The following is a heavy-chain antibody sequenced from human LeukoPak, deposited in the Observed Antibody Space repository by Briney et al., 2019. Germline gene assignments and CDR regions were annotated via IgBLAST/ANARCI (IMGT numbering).Heavy chain of an antibody. CDR3: VREYCGGDCYTDF. Sequence: GGSLRLSCAASGFTFSLYWMHWVRQTPGKGLVWVSRLNSDGSVTTYADSVKGRFTISRDNAKNTLYLQINNLKAEDTGLYYCVREYCGGDCYTDFWGQGTLVTVSS. CDR2: LNSDGSVT. J-gene: IGHJ4*02. D-gene: IGHD2-21*02. CDR1: GFTFSLYW. V-gene: IGHV3-74*01.